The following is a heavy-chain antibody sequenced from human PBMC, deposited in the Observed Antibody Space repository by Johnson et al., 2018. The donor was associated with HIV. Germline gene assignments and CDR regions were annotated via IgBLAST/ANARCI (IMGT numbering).Heavy chain of an antibody. J-gene: IGHJ3*01. CDR2: SGSGGST. CDR3: ANLIGGGS. V-gene: IGHV3-23*04. CDR1: GFTVSSNY. Sequence: VQLVESGGGLIQPGGSLRLSCAASGFTVSSNYMTWVRQAPGKGLEWVSAISGSGGSTYYADSVKGRFTISRDNSKNTLYLQMNSLRVEDTAVYYCANLIGGGSWGQGTMVTVSS. D-gene: IGHD2-15*01.